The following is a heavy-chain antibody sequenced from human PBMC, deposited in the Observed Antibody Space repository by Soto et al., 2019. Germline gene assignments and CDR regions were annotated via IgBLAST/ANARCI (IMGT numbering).Heavy chain of an antibody. CDR2: ISGSGGST. CDR1: GFTFSSYA. V-gene: IGHV3-23*01. CDR3: AKGGRSERWLQFYNNWFDP. D-gene: IGHD5-12*01. Sequence: EVQLLESGGGLVQPGGSLRLSCAASGFTFSSYAMSWVRQAPGKGLEWVSAISGSGGSTYYADSVKGRFTISRDNSKNTLYLQMNSLRAEDTAVYYCAKGGRSERWLQFYNNWFDPWGQGTLVTVSS. J-gene: IGHJ5*02.